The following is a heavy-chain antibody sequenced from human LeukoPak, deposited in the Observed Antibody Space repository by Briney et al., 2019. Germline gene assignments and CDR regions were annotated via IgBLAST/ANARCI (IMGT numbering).Heavy chain of an antibody. J-gene: IGHJ4*02. Sequence: ASVNVSFKASVYTFRGYDINWVRQATGQGLEWMGWMNPNSGNTGYAQKFQGRVTMTRSNSISTAYMELSSLRSEDTAVYYCALALYYYNSSGYYPFDYWGQGTVVTVSS. CDR3: ALALYYYNSSGYYPFDY. CDR2: MNPNSGNT. V-gene: IGHV1-8*01. CDR1: VYTFRGYD. D-gene: IGHD3-22*01.